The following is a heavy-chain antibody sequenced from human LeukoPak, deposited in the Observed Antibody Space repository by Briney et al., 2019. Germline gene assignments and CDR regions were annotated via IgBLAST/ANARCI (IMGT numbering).Heavy chain of an antibody. CDR1: GFTFSSYS. D-gene: IGHD1-26*01. Sequence: GGSLRLSCAASGFTFSSYSMNWVRRAPGKGLEWVAEIKQDGSEKYYVDSVQGRFTISRDNAKNLLYLQMNSLRVDDTAVFYCARGGSGSYHEVTPYWGQGTLVTVSS. J-gene: IGHJ4*02. CDR3: ARGGSGSYHEVTPY. V-gene: IGHV3-7*04. CDR2: IKQDGSEK.